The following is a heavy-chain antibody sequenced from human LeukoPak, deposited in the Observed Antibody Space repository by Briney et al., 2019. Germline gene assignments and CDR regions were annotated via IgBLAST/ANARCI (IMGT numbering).Heavy chain of an antibody. D-gene: IGHD6-13*01. J-gene: IGHJ4*02. CDR1: GFIFGDYT. CDR2: IVGSGETT. V-gene: IGHV3-23*01. Sequence: PGGSLRLSCVASGFIFGDYTMSWVRQAPGERPEWVSAIVGSGETTFYTDSVKGQFFVSRDNSKNMQYLQMNGLGAEDTATYYCAKDLRGSNWYPFEYWGQGALVTVSS. CDR3: AKDLRGSNWYPFEY.